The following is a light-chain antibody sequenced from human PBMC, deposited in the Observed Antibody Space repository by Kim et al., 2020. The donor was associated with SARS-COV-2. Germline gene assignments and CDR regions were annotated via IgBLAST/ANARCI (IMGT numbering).Light chain of an antibody. CDR3: QSYDSSNQV. Sequence: GKTITISCTRSSDSIASNYEQWYQQRPGSAPTTVIYEDNQRPSGVPDRFSGSIDSSSNSASLTISGLKTEDEADYYCQSYDSSNQVFGGGTQLTVL. V-gene: IGLV6-57*03. CDR2: EDN. J-gene: IGLJ3*02. CDR1: SDSIASNY.